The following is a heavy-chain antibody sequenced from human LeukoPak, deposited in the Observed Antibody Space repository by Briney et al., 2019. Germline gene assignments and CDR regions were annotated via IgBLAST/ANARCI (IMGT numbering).Heavy chain of an antibody. Sequence: GRSLRLSCAESGFTFTSYGMHWVRQAPGKGLEWVAIIWYDGNNKHYADSVKGRFTISRDTSNNTVYLQMSSLRDEDTAVYYCARGNSKPATHPIDYWGQGTLVTVSS. D-gene: IGHD5-12*01. CDR3: ARGNSKPATHPIDY. V-gene: IGHV3-33*01. CDR2: IWYDGNNK. J-gene: IGHJ4*02. CDR1: GFTFTSYG.